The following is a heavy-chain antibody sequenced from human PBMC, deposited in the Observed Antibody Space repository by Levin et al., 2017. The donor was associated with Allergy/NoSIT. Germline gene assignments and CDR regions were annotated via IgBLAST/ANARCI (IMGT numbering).Heavy chain of an antibody. V-gene: IGHV3-9*01. J-gene: IGHJ6*02. CDR1: GFTFDDYA. CDR2: ISWNSGSI. Sequence: GGSLRLSCAASGFTFDDYAMHWVRQAPGKGLEWVSGISWNSGSIGYADSVKGRFTISRDNAKNSLYLQMNSLRAEDTALYYCAKDLGCSSTSCYTDNYYYYGMDVWGQGTTVTVSS. D-gene: IGHD2-2*02. CDR3: AKDLGCSSTSCYTDNYYYYGMDV.